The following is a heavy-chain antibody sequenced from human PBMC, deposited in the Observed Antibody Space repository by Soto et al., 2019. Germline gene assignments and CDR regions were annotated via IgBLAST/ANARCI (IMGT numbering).Heavy chain of an antibody. Sequence: ASVKVSCKTSGYTFTTDGIAWVRQAPGQGLEWMGWINTYNDNAKYAQKFQGRVTMTADTSTAKAFLDLGGLRSDDSAVYYCATTFNPYDSGGYYLHKWGQGTLVTVSS. D-gene: IGHD3-22*01. CDR2: INTYNDNA. V-gene: IGHV1-18*01. CDR1: GYTFTTDG. CDR3: ATTFNPYDSGGYYLHK. J-gene: IGHJ4*01.